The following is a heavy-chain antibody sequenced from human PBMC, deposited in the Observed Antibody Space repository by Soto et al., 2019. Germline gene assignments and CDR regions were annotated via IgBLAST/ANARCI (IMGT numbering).Heavy chain of an antibody. Sequence: QVQLVQSGAEVKKPGASVKVSCKASGYTFTSYYVHWVRLAPGQGLEWMGIINPSGGSSTYAQKFQGRVTMTRDTSTSTVYMDLSSLRSEDTAVYYCARGSSIAARPIDYWGQGTLVTVSS. CDR1: GYTFTSYY. V-gene: IGHV1-46*01. CDR2: INPSGGSS. CDR3: ARGSSIAARPIDY. J-gene: IGHJ4*02. D-gene: IGHD6-6*01.